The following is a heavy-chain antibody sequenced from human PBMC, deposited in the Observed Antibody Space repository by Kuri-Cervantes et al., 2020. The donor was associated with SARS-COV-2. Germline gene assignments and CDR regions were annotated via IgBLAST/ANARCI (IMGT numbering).Heavy chain of an antibody. D-gene: IGHD5-12*01. J-gene: IGHJ3*02. CDR2: IRYDGSNK. V-gene: IGHV3-30*02. Sequence: GGSLRLSCAASGFTFSSYEMHWVRQAPGKGLEWVAFIRYDGSNKYYADSVKGRFTISRDNSKNTLYLQMNSLRAEDTAVYYCAKDLGGYDRGAFDIRGQGTMVTVSS. CDR1: GFTFSSYE. CDR3: AKDLGGYDRGAFDI.